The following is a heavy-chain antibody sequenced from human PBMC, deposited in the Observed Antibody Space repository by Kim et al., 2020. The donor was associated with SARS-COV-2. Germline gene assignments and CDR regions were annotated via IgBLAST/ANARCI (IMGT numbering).Heavy chain of an antibody. J-gene: IGHJ5*02. Sequence: NPTLRRRVTISVDTSKNQFSLKLSSVTAADTAVYYCARGLGSGSYYWFDPWGQGTLVTVSS. V-gene: IGHV4-34*01. CDR3: ARGLGSGSYYWFDP. D-gene: IGHD1-26*01.